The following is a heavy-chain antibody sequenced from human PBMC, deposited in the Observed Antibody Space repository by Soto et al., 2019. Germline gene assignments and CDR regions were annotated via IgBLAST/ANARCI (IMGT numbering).Heavy chain of an antibody. CDR2: IKSKTDGGTT. CDR3: TTDPLLQTSYSSGPVGDFDY. Sequence: PGGSLRLSCAASGFTFSNAWMNWVRQAPGKGLEWVGRIKSKTDGGTTDYAAPVKGRFTISRDDSKNTLYLQMNSLKTEDTAVYYCTTDPLLQTSYSSGPVGDFDYWGQGTLVTVSS. V-gene: IGHV3-15*07. CDR1: GFTFSNAW. J-gene: IGHJ4*02. D-gene: IGHD6-19*01.